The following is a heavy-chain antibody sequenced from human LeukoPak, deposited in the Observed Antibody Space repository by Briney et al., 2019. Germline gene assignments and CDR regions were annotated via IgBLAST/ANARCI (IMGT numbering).Heavy chain of an antibody. D-gene: IGHD6-13*01. CDR3: ARPSGLYSTTWYGWFDP. Sequence: SETLSLTCTVSGGSISSSNWWTWVRQPPGKGLEWIGDIFHTGSTNYNPSLKSRVTISVDKSKNQFSLKLTSVTAADTAVYYCARPSGLYSTTWYGWFDPWGQGTLVTVSS. CDR1: GGSISSSNW. V-gene: IGHV4-4*02. CDR2: IFHTGST. J-gene: IGHJ5*02.